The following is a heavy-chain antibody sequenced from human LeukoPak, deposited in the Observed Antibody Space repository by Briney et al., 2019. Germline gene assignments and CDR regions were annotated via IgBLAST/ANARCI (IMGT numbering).Heavy chain of an antibody. Sequence: GGSLRLSCAASGFTFSSYWMSWVRQAPGKGLVWVANIKQDGSEKYYVDSVKGRFTISRDNAKNSLYLQMNSLRAEDTAVYYCARGYDYGDHRFDYWGQGTLVTVSS. V-gene: IGHV3-7*01. D-gene: IGHD4-17*01. CDR3: ARGYDYGDHRFDY. J-gene: IGHJ4*02. CDR1: GFTFSSYW. CDR2: IKQDGSEK.